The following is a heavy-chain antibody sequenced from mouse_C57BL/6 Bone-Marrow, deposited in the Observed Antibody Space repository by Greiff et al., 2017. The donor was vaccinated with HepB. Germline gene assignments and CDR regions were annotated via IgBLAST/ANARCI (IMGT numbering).Heavy chain of an antibody. CDR3: ASGYPWFAY. CDR1: GYTFTDYY. CDR2: INPYNGGT. Sequence: VQLKQSGPVLVKPGASVKMSCKASGYTFTDYYMNWVKQSHGKSLEWIGVINPYNGGTSYNQKFKGKATLTVDKSSSTAYMELNSLTSEDSAVYYCASGYPWFAYWGQGTLVTVSA. D-gene: IGHD2-2*01. V-gene: IGHV1-19*01. J-gene: IGHJ3*01.